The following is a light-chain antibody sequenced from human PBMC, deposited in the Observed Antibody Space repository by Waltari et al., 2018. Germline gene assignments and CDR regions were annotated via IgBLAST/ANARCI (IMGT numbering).Light chain of an antibody. J-gene: IGLJ2*01. Sequence: SYVVTQSPSVSVAPGATARITCGGDNIGSKSVHWYQQRTGQAPVLVISDDSDRPSGIPERFSGSNSGNTATLTISWVEADDEADYYCLVWHSTTDHHGVFGGGTKLTVL. CDR1: NIGSKS. V-gene: IGLV3-21*04. CDR3: LVWHSTTDHHGV. CDR2: DDS.